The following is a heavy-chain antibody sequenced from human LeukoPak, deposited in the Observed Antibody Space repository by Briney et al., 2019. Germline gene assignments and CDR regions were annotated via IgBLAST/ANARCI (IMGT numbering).Heavy chain of an antibody. D-gene: IGHD1-26*01. CDR1: GFTFSSYA. V-gene: IGHV3-23*01. J-gene: IGHJ4*02. Sequence: PGGSLRLSCAASGFTFSSYAMSWVRQAPGEGLEWVSAISGSGGSTYYADSVKGRFTISRDNSKNTLYLQMNSLRAEDTAVYYCAKTRYSGSYYGTAPLGVDYWGQGTLVTVSS. CDR2: ISGSGGST. CDR3: AKTRYSGSYYGTAPLGVDY.